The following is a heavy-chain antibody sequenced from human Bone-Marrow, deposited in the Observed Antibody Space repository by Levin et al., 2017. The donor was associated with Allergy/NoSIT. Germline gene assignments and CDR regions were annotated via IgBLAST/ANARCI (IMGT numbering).Heavy chain of an antibody. V-gene: IGHV4-31*03. Sequence: PSETLSLTCTVSGFTISSGGYYWSWFRQHPGKGLEWIGYMYYSGSTYYSPSLKSRVTISLDTSKNQFSLRLTSVTAADTAVYYCAREGGYGDAQYYYYYYMDVWGKGATVTVSS. D-gene: IGHD4-17*01. J-gene: IGHJ6*03. CDR1: GFTISSGGYY. CDR2: MYYSGST. CDR3: AREGGYGDAQYYYYYYMDV.